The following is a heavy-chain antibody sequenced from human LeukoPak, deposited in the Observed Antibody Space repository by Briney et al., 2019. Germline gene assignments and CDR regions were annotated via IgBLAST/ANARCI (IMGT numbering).Heavy chain of an antibody. V-gene: IGHV1-18*01. Sequence: ASVKVSCKASGYTFTSYAMNWVRQALGQGLEWMGWIAAYNGLTNYAENLQGRLTLSTDTSTSSAFMELRNLTSDDTAVYFCVRSYGLEGDYWGRGTLVTVSS. J-gene: IGHJ4*02. CDR2: IAAYNGLT. CDR3: VRSYGLEGDY. D-gene: IGHD3-16*01. CDR1: GYTFTSYA.